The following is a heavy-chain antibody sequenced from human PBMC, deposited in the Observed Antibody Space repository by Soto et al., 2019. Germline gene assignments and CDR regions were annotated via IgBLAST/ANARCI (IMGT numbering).Heavy chain of an antibody. CDR2: ISYDGSNK. V-gene: IGHV3-30-3*01. D-gene: IGHD3-22*01. J-gene: IGHJ6*02. CDR3: ARGGDYYDSSGYYQDYYYYGMDV. CDR1: GFTFSSYA. Sequence: PGGSLRLSCAASGFTFSSYAMHWVRQAPGKGLEWVAVISYDGSNKYYADSVKGRFTISRDNSKNTLYLQMNSLRAEDTAVYYCARGGDYYDSSGYYQDYYYYGMDVWGQGTTVTVSS.